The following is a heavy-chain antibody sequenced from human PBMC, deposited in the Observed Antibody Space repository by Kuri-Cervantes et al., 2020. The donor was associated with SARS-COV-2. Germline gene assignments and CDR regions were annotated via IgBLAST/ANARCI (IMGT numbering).Heavy chain of an antibody. CDR2: IYHGGST. V-gene: IGHV4-38-2*02. CDR3: ARALVYGDYESFDY. J-gene: IGHJ4*02. CDR1: GYSISSGYY. D-gene: IGHD4-17*01. Sequence: SETLSLTCTVSGYSISSGYYWGWIRQPPEKGLEWIGSIYHGGSTYYNPSLKSRVTISVDTSKNQFSLKLSSVTAADTAVYYCARALVYGDYESFDYWGQGTLVTVSS.